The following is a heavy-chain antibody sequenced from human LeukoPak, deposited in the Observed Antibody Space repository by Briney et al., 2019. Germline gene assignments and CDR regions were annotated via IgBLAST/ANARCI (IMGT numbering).Heavy chain of an antibody. J-gene: IGHJ4*02. D-gene: IGHD4-23*01. CDR1: GGSITSGDYY. V-gene: IGHV4-30-4*01. Sequence: PSETLSLTCTVSGGSITSGDYYWSWIRQPPGKGLEWIGYIYYNGYTYYNPSLKSQITISMDKSRNQFSLKLNSVTAADTAVYYCARDLLNEGNHLDYWGQGTLVTVSS. CDR2: IYYNGYT. CDR3: ARDLLNEGNHLDY.